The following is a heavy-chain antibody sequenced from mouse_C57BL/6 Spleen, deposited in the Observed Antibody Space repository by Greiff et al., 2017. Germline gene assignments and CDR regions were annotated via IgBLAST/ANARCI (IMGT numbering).Heavy chain of an antibody. Sequence: QVQLQQPGAELVKPGASVKLSCKASGYTFTSYWMQWVKQRPGQGLEWIGEIDPSDSYTNYNQKFKGKATLTVDTSSSTAYMQLSSLTSEDSAVYYCARRVTGYYFDYWGQGTTLTVSS. J-gene: IGHJ2*01. V-gene: IGHV1-50*01. CDR3: ARRVTGYYFDY. CDR2: IDPSDSYT. D-gene: IGHD2-5*01. CDR1: GYTFTSYW.